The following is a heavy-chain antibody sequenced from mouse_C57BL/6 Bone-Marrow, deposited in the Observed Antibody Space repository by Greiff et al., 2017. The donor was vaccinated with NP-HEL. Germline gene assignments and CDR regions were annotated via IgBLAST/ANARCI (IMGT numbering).Heavy chain of an antibody. Sequence: EVQLQQSGPVLVKPGASVKMSCKASGYTFTDYYMNWVKQSHGKSLEWIGVINPYNGGTSYNQKFKGKATLTVDKSSSTAYMELNSLTSEDSAVYYCAINYYGAHYAMDYWGQGTSVTVSS. J-gene: IGHJ4*01. CDR2: INPYNGGT. V-gene: IGHV1-19*01. CDR1: GYTFTDYY. D-gene: IGHD1-1*01. CDR3: AINYYGAHYAMDY.